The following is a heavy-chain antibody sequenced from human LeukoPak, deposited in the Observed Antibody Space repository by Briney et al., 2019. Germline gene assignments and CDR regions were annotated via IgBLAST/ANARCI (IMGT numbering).Heavy chain of an antibody. CDR3: ARDPPLQWLVQGDAFDI. D-gene: IGHD6-19*01. CDR2: ISSSGSTI. V-gene: IGHV3-48*03. Sequence: PGGSLRLCCAASGFTFSSYEMNWVRQAPGKGLEWVSYISSSGSTIYYADSVKGRFTISRDNAKNSLYLQMNSLRAEDTAVYYCARDPPLQWLVQGDAFDIWGQGTMVTVSS. J-gene: IGHJ3*02. CDR1: GFTFSSYE.